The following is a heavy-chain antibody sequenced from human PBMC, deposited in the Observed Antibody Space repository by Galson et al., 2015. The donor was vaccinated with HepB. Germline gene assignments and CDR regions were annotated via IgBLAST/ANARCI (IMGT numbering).Heavy chain of an antibody. CDR1: GDSVSNNNVA. Sequence: CAISGDSVSNNNVAWHWIRQSPSRGLEWLGRTYYRSNWYDGYAVSVKSRITINPDTSRNQFSLQLNSVTPEDTAVYYCARDLRDGYNFFFDYWGQGTLVTVSS. V-gene: IGHV6-1*01. J-gene: IGHJ4*02. CDR3: ARDLRDGYNFFFDY. CDR2: TYYRSNWYD. D-gene: IGHD5-24*01.